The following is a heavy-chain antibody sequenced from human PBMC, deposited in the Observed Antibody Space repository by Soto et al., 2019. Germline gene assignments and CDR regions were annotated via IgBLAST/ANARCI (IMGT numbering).Heavy chain of an antibody. Sequence: ASVKVSCKASGYTFTSYGISWVRQAPGQGLEWMGWISAYNGNTNYAQKLQGRVIMTTDTSTSTAYMELRSLRSDDTAVYYCAREAWLRLTLPFFDYWGQGTLVTVSS. CDR3: AREAWLRLTLPFFDY. CDR1: GYTFTSYG. V-gene: IGHV1-18*01. J-gene: IGHJ4*02. CDR2: ISAYNGNT. D-gene: IGHD5-12*01.